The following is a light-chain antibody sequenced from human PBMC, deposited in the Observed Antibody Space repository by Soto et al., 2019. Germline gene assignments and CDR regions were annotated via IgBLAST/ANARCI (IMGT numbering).Light chain of an antibody. Sequence: IVMTQSPATLSVSPGDTATLSCRASQSVSSDLAWYQQKPGQAPRLLIHGASTRATGVPARFSGSGSGTEFTLTISGLQSEDFAVYYCQHYNNWPPWTFGQGTKVE. V-gene: IGKV3D-15*01. J-gene: IGKJ1*01. CDR3: QHYNNWPPWT. CDR2: GAS. CDR1: QSVSSD.